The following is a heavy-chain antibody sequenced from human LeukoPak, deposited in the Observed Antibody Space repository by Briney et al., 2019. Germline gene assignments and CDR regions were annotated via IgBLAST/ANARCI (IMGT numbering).Heavy chain of an antibody. CDR3: ARARLGYTIAVSHY. J-gene: IGHJ4*02. CDR2: IKQDGSER. CDR1: GFSFSTYW. Sequence: GGSLRLSCAASGFSFSTYWMSWVRQAPGKGLEWVADIKQDGSERYYVDSVKGRFTTSRDNAKNSLYLQMNSLRAEDTAVYYCARARLGYTIAVSHYWGQGTLVTVSS. V-gene: IGHV3-7*01. D-gene: IGHD5-18*01.